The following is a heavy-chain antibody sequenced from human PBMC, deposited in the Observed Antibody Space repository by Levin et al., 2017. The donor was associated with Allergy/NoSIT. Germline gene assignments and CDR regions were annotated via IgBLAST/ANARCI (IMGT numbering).Heavy chain of an antibody. J-gene: IGHJ4*02. Sequence: GGSLRLSCAASGFTFSSYSLNWVRQAPGKGLEWVSSISSSNTYIYYADSVKGRFTISRDNAKNSLYLQMNSLRAEDTAVYYCARDGDPLGGSSSWYGASKPSFDYWGQGTLVTVSS. CDR3: ARDGDPLGGSSSWYGASKPSFDY. CDR1: GFTFSSYS. V-gene: IGHV3-21*01. D-gene: IGHD6-13*01. CDR2: ISSSNTYI.